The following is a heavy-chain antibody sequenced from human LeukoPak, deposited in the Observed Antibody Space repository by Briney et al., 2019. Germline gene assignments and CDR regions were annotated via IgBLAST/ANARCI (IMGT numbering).Heavy chain of an antibody. J-gene: IGHJ3*02. Sequence: SETLSLTCTVSGYSVSSGYYWGWIRQPPGKGLEWIASIYHSGDTYYNPSLRSRVTISVDTSKNQFSLKLSSVTAADTAVYYCARIVVDAFDIWGQGTMVTVSS. V-gene: IGHV4-38-2*02. CDR2: IYHSGDT. D-gene: IGHD2-15*01. CDR1: GYSVSSGYY. CDR3: ARIVVDAFDI.